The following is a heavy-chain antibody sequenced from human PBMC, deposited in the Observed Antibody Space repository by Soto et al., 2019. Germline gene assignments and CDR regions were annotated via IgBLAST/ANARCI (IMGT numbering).Heavy chain of an antibody. CDR3: ARDGGSGPNWFDP. CDR2: IYYSGST. J-gene: IGHJ5*02. D-gene: IGHD6-19*01. Sequence: QVQLQESGPGLVKPSETLSLTCTVSGGSISSYYWSWIRQPPGKGLEWIGYIYYSGSTNYNPSLQSRVTISVDTSKNQFSLKLSSVTAADTAVYYCARDGGSGPNWFDPWGQGTLVTVSS. V-gene: IGHV4-59*01. CDR1: GGSISSYY.